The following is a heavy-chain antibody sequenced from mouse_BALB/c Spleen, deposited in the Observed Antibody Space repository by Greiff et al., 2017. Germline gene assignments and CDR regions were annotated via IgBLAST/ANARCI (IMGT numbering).Heavy chain of an antibody. CDR3: VREGGYYWFAY. CDR1: GFSLTSYD. V-gene: IGHV2-9-2*01. J-gene: IGHJ3*01. D-gene: IGHD2-12*01. CDR2: IWTGGGT. Sequence: QVQLKESGPGLVAPSQSLSITCTVSGFSLTSYDISWIRQPPGKGLEWLGVIWTGGGTNYNSAFMSRLSISKDNSKSQVFLKMNSLQTDDTAIYYCVREGGYYWFAYWGQGTLVTVSA.